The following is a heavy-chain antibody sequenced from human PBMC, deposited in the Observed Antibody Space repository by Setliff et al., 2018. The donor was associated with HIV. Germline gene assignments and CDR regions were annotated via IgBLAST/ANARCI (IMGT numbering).Heavy chain of an antibody. CDR2: IWYDTSGE. J-gene: IGHJ5*02. Sequence: QPGGSLRLSCAASGFSFSTYGMYWVRQAPGKGLEWVAVIWYDTSGEHYADSVKGRFTISRDNSRDTLYLEMNNLRAEDTALYYCAKDYTPTFWEYNWFDVWGQGTQVTVSS. D-gene: IGHD3-16*01. CDR1: GFSFSTYG. V-gene: IGHV3-33*06. CDR3: AKDYTPTFWEYNWFDV.